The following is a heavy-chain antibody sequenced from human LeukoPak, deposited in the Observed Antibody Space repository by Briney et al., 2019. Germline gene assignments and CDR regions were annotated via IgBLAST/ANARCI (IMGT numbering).Heavy chain of an antibody. CDR2: INHSGSA. J-gene: IGHJ4*02. V-gene: IGHV4-34*01. CDR1: GGSLSGSY. D-gene: IGHD3-3*01. Sequence: SETLSLTCAVYGGSLSGSYWSWIRQPPGKGPEWIGEINHSGSANYNPSLKSRVTLSIDKSKNQFSLNLNSVTAADTAVYYCARARRDSGYYKVDYWGQGTLVTVSS. CDR3: ARARRDSGYYKVDY.